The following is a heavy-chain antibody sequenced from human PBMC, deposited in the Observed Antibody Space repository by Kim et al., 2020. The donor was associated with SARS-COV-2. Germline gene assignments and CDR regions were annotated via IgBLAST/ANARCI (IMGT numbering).Heavy chain of an antibody. CDR2: INHSGST. CDR1: GGSFSGYY. V-gene: IGHV4-34*01. J-gene: IGHJ4*02. D-gene: IGHD5-18*01. CDR3: ARGPRPIPLWAFDY. Sequence: SETLSLTCAVYGGSFSGYYWSWIRQPPGKGLEWIGDINHSGSTNYNPSLKSRVTISVDTSKNQFSLKLSSVTAADTAVYYCARGPRPIPLWAFDYWGQGTLVTVSS.